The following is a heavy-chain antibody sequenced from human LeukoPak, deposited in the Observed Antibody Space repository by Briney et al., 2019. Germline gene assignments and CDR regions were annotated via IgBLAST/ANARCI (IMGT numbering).Heavy chain of an antibody. V-gene: IGHV3-9*01. CDR3: ANGEGLNGGPSAD. J-gene: IGHJ4*02. Sequence: PGGSLRLSCAASGFTFDDYAMHWVRQAPGKGLEWVSGISWNSGSIGYADSVKGRFTISRDNAKNSLYLQMNSLRAEDTALYYCANGEGLNGGPSADWGQGTLVTVSS. CDR2: ISWNSGSI. CDR1: GFTFDDYA. D-gene: IGHD7-27*01.